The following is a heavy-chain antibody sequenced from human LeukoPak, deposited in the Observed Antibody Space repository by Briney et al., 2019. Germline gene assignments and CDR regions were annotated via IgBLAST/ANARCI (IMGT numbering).Heavy chain of an antibody. Sequence: GGSLRLSCAASGFTFSTYAMLWVRQAPGKGLEYVCSISNNGGYTYYASSVKGRFTISRDDSKNTLFLRLRSLGAEDMAVYYWAAQGTTTGGFDPWGQGTLVTVSS. J-gene: IGHJ5*02. CDR1: GFTFSTYA. CDR2: ISNNGGYT. D-gene: IGHD1/OR15-1a*01. V-gene: IGHV3-64*01. CDR3: AAQGTTTGGFDP.